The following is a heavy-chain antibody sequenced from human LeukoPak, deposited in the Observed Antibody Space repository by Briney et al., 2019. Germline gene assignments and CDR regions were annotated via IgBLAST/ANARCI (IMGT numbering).Heavy chain of an antibody. Sequence: GASVKVSCKVSGYTFTVFYMHWVRQAPGQGLEWMGIINPSRGSTSYAQKFQGRVTMTRDTSTSTVYMELSSLRSEDTAVYYCARDRGYSGYDSEYNWFDPWGQGTLVTVSS. CDR2: INPSRGST. V-gene: IGHV1-46*01. CDR1: GYTFTVFY. CDR3: ARDRGYSGYDSEYNWFDP. D-gene: IGHD5-12*01. J-gene: IGHJ5*02.